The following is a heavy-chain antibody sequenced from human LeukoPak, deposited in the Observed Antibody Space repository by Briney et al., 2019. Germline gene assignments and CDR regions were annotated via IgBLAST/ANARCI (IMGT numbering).Heavy chain of an antibody. CDR1: GGSISSGSYY. CDR3: ARDLKPDTAMAPHAFDI. Sequence: SETLSLTCTVSGGSISSGSYYWSWIRQPAGKGLEWIGRIYTSGSTNYNPSLKSRVTISVDSSKNQFSLKLSSVTAADTAVYYCARDLKPDTAMAPHAFDIWGQGTMVTVSS. D-gene: IGHD5-18*01. CDR2: IYTSGST. J-gene: IGHJ3*02. V-gene: IGHV4-61*02.